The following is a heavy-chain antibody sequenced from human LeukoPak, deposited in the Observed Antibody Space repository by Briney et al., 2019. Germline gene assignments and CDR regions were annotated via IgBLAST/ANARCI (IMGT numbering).Heavy chain of an antibody. CDR2: INTNTGNP. CDR1: GYTFTSYA. CDR3: AITTIENVLRYFDWSTEAFDI. Sequence: ASVKVSCKASGYTFTSYAMNWVRQAPGQGLEWMGWINTNTGNPTYAQGFTGRFVFSLDTSVSTAYLQISSLKAEDTAVYYCAITTIENVLRYFDWSTEAFDIWGQGTMVTVSS. J-gene: IGHJ3*02. V-gene: IGHV7-4-1*02. D-gene: IGHD3-9*01.